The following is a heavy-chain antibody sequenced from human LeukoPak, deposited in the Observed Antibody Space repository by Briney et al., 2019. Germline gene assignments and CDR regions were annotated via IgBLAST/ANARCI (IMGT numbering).Heavy chain of an antibody. D-gene: IGHD3-22*01. Sequence: SETLSLTCTVSGGSISSSSYYWGWIRQPPGKGLEWIGEINHSGSTNYNPSLKSRVTISVDTSKNQFSLKLSSVTAADTAVYYCARDGYYDSSGYHIDYWGQGTLVTVSS. CDR3: ARDGYYDSSGYHIDY. J-gene: IGHJ4*02. CDR1: GGSISSSSYY. CDR2: INHSGST. V-gene: IGHV4-39*07.